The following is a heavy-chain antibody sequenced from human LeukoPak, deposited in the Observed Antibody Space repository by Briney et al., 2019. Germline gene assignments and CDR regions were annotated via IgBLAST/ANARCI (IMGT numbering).Heavy chain of an antibody. CDR1: GFTFSSYG. J-gene: IGHJ4*02. Sequence: GGSLRLSCAASGFTFSSYGMHWVRQAPGKGLEWVAFIRYDGRNKYYADSVKGRFTISRDNSKNTLYLQMNSLRAEDTAVYYCAKSQVRDYWGQGTLVTVSS. V-gene: IGHV3-30*02. CDR2: IRYDGRNK. D-gene: IGHD3-10*01. CDR3: AKSQVRDY.